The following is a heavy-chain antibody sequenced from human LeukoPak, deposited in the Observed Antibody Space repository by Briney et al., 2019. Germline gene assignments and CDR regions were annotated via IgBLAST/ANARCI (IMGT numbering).Heavy chain of an antibody. J-gene: IGHJ3*02. CDR3: AKDSTSDTAMGFGAFDI. CDR2: ISYDGSNK. CDR1: GFTFSSYA. Sequence: GGSLRLSCAASGFTFSSYAMHWVRQAPGKGLEWVAVISYDGSNKYYADSVKGRFTISRDNSKNTLYLQMNSLRAEDTALYYCAKDSTSDTAMGFGAFDIWGQGTMVTVSS. V-gene: IGHV3-30-3*01. D-gene: IGHD5-18*01.